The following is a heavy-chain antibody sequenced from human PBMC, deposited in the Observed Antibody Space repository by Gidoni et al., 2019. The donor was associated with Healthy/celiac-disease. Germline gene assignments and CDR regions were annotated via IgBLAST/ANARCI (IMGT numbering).Heavy chain of an antibody. V-gene: IGHV3-30-3*01. Sequence: QVQLVESGGGVVQPGRSLRLSCAASGFTFSRYAMPWVRQAPGKGLEWVAVISYDGSNKYYADSVKGRFTISRDNSKNTLYLQMNSLRAEDTAVYYCARDRCSSTSCYLYYYYGMDVWGQGTTVTVSS. CDR3: ARDRCSSTSCYLYYYYGMDV. CDR1: GFTFSRYA. CDR2: ISYDGSNK. D-gene: IGHD2-2*01. J-gene: IGHJ6*02.